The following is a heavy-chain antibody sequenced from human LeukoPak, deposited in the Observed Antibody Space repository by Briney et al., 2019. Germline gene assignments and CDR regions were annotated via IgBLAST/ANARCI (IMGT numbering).Heavy chain of an antibody. Sequence: GGSLRLSCTVSGFTVSSNSMSWVRQAPGKGLEWVSAISGSGGSTYYADSVKGRFTISRDNSKNTLYLQMNSLRAEDTAVYYCSKWKAIVLVPAARSPIDYWGQGTLVTVSS. CDR2: ISGSGGST. D-gene: IGHD2-2*01. CDR1: GFTVSSNS. V-gene: IGHV3-23*01. J-gene: IGHJ4*02. CDR3: SKWKAIVLVPAARSPIDY.